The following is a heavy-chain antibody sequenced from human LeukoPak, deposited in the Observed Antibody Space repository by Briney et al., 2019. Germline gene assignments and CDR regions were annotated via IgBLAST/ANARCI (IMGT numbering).Heavy chain of an antibody. Sequence: GGSRRLSCAASGFTFSSYSMNWVRQAPGKGLEWVSYISSSSSTIYYADSVKGRFTISRDNAKNSLYLRMNSLRAEDTAVYYCARDFPRYYDFWSGPNWFDPWGQGTLVTVSS. J-gene: IGHJ5*02. CDR2: ISSSSSTI. V-gene: IGHV3-48*01. CDR1: GFTFSSYS. CDR3: ARDFPRYYDFWSGPNWFDP. D-gene: IGHD3-3*01.